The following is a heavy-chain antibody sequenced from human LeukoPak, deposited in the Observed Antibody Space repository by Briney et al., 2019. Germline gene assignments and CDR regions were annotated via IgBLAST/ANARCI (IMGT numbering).Heavy chain of an antibody. Sequence: ASVKVSCKASGGTFSSYAISWVRRAPGQGLEWMGRIIPILGIANYAQKFQGRVTITADKSTSTAYMELSSLRSEDTAVYYCARDQDIAVAGLWGQGTLVTVSS. CDR2: IIPILGIA. D-gene: IGHD6-19*01. CDR3: ARDQDIAVAGL. CDR1: GGTFSSYA. J-gene: IGHJ4*02. V-gene: IGHV1-69*04.